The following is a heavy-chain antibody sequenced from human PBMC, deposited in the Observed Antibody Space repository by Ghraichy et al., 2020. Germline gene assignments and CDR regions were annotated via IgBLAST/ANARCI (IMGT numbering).Heavy chain of an antibody. D-gene: IGHD3-3*01. Sequence: GGSLRLSCAASGFTFSSYSMNWVRQAPGKGLEWVSSISSISSTIASAASVTGRFTISRDNAKTSLYLQMTSLRDEDTAGYYCARTTYYDFWSGYPEYYFDYWGQGTLVTVSS. CDR1: GFTFSSYS. J-gene: IGHJ4*02. CDR3: ARTTYYDFWSGYPEYYFDY. V-gene: IGHV3-48*02. CDR2: ISSISSTI.